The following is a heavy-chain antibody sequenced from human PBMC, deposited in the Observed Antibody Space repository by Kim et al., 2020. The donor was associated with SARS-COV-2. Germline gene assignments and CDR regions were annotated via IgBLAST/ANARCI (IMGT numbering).Heavy chain of an antibody. CDR2: IVPSAGSA. D-gene: IGHD1-26*01. Sequence: SVKVSCKASGGTFSNYAITWVRQAPGQGLEWMGGIVPSAGSANYAQKFQDRLTITADESTTTAYMELGSLRSEDTAVYYCARDSRGYYLDWYFDLWGRGTLVTVSS. V-gene: IGHV1-69*13. CDR3: ARDSRGYYLDWYFDL. J-gene: IGHJ2*01. CDR1: GGTFSNYA.